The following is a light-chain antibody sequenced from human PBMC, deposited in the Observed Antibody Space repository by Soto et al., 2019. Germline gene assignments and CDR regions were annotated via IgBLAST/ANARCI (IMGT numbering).Light chain of an antibody. CDR3: QQLTSYPPIT. CDR1: QGISSY. Sequence: DIQLTQSPSFLSASVGDRVTITCRASQGISSYLAWYQQKPGKAPKLLIYAASTLQSGVPSRFSGSGSWTEFTLTISSLQPEDFATYYCQQLTSYPPITFGQGTRLEIK. J-gene: IGKJ5*01. V-gene: IGKV1-9*01. CDR2: AAS.